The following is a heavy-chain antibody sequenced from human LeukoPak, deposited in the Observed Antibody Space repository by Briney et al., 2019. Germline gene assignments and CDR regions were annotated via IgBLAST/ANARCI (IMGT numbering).Heavy chain of an antibody. J-gene: IGHJ4*02. D-gene: IGHD3-10*01. V-gene: IGHV1-18*04. CDR2: ISAYNGNT. Sequence: ASVKVSCKASGYTFTSYGISWVRQAPGQGLEWMGWISAYNGNTNYAQKLQGRVTMTTDTSTSTAYMELRSLRSDDTAVYYCARAPAALLWFGEFGNFDYWGQGALVTVSS. CDR1: GYTFTSYG. CDR3: ARAPAALLWFGEFGNFDY.